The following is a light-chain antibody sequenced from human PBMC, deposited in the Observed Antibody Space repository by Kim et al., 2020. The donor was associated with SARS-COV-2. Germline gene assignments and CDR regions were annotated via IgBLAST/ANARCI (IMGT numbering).Light chain of an antibody. Sequence: SSALTQDPAVSVALGQTVRITCQGDSLRSYSASWYQQKPGQAPILVLYAENNRPSGIPDRFSGSSSGNTASLTITGTQAEDEADYYCKSRDTSGYLLVFGGGTQLTVL. CDR3: KSRDTSGYLLV. CDR1: SLRSYS. J-gene: IGLJ2*01. V-gene: IGLV3-19*01. CDR2: AEN.